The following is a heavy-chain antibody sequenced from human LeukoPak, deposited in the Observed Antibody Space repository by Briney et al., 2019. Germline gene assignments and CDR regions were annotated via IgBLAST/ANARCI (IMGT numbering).Heavy chain of an antibody. CDR2: ISAYNGNT. CDR1: GYTFTSYG. D-gene: IGHD3-3*01. CDR3: ARGGYYDPKTPSPFDY. J-gene: IGHJ4*02. V-gene: IGHV1-18*01. Sequence: ASVKVSCKASGYTFTSYGISWVRQAPGQGLEWMGWISAYNGNTNYAQKLQGRVTMTTDTSTSTAYMELRSLRSDDTAVYYCARGGYYDPKTPSPFDYWGQGTLVTVSS.